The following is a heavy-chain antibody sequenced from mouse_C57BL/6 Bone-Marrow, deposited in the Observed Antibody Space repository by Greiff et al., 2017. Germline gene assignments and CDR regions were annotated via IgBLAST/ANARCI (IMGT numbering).Heavy chain of an antibody. J-gene: IGHJ4*01. Sequence: EVKLMESGGGLVKPGGSLKLSCAASGFTFSDYGMHWVRQAPEKGLEWVAYISSGSSTIYYADTVKGRFTISRDNAKNTLFLQMTSLRSEDAAMYYCARRSPITSVVAGYAMDYWGQGTSVTVSS. CDR2: ISSGSSTI. D-gene: IGHD1-1*01. CDR1: GFTFSDYG. V-gene: IGHV5-17*01. CDR3: ARRSPITSVVAGYAMDY.